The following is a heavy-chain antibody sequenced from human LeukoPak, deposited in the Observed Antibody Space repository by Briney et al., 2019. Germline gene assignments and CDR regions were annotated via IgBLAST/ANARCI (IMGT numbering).Heavy chain of an antibody. D-gene: IGHD3-3*01. J-gene: IGHJ4*02. CDR2: INWNGGST. CDR3: VTEFWYRFDY. CDR1: GFTFDDYG. V-gene: IGHV3-20*04. Sequence: GGSLRLSCAASGFTFDDYGMSWVRQAPGKGLEWVSGINWNGGSTGYADSVKGRFTISRDNAKNSLYLQMTGLRAEDTAVYFCVTEFWYRFDYWGQGLLVTVSS.